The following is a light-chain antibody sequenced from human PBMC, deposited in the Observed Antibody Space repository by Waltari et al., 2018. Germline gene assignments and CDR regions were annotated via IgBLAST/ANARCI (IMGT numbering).Light chain of an antibody. J-gene: IGKJ1*01. Sequence: DIQMTQSPSTLSASVGDRVTITCRASQSISSWLAWYQQKPGKAPKLLIYDASSLESGVPSRFSGGGSGTEFTLTISSLQPDDFATYYCQQYNSYSPERTFGQGTKVEIK. CDR1: QSISSW. V-gene: IGKV1-5*01. CDR3: QQYNSYSPERT. CDR2: DAS.